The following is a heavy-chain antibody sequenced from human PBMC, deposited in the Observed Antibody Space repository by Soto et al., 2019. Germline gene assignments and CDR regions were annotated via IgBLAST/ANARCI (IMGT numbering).Heavy chain of an antibody. CDR3: ARDNGYYDF. D-gene: IGHD2-8*01. CDR2: ISTTSGNT. V-gene: IGHV1-18*01. CDR1: GYTFSSYS. Sequence: QIQMVQSGAEVKQPGASVKISCKTSGYTFSSYSINWVRQAPGQGLEWMAWISTTSGNTHYAERVQGRVTVTLDKSARTAFMEMWGLTSDDTAVYFCARDNGYYDFWRQGTLVTVSS. J-gene: IGHJ4*02.